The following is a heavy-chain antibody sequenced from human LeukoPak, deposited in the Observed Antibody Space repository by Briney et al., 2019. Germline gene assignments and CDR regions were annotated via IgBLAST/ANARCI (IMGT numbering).Heavy chain of an antibody. Sequence: GGSLRLSCAASGSTFSDHYMIWLRQAPGKGLEAISYISHNGETKYYADSVKGRLSISRDSAKSSLYLQMNSLRVEDTAVYYCARDRHGYFDYWGQGTLVTVSS. D-gene: IGHD6-13*01. V-gene: IGHV3-11*01. CDR2: ISHNGETK. CDR1: GSTFSDHY. CDR3: ARDRHGYFDY. J-gene: IGHJ4*02.